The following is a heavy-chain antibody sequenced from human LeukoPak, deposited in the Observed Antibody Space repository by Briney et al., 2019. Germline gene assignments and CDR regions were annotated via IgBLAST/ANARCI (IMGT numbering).Heavy chain of an antibody. J-gene: IGHJ6*03. CDR3: ARVVAATVYYYYYMDV. V-gene: IGHV3-48*01. D-gene: IGHD2-15*01. Sequence: GGSLRLPCAASGFTFSSYSMNWVRQAPGKGLEWVSSISSSSSTIYYADSVKGRFTISRDNAKNSLYLQMNSLRAEDTAVYYCARVVAATVYYYYYMDVWGKGTTVTVSS. CDR2: ISSSSSTI. CDR1: GFTFSSYS.